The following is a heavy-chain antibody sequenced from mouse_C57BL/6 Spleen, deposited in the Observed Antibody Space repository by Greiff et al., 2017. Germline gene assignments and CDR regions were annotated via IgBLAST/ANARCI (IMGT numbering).Heavy chain of an antibody. CDR1: GYSITSGYY. Sequence: LQESGPGLVKPSQSLSLTCSVTGYSITSGYYWNWIRQFPGNKLEWMGSISYDGSNNYNPSLQNRISITRDTSKTQFFLKLNTVTTEDTATYYCARETTVVPMDYWGQGTSVTVSS. J-gene: IGHJ4*01. V-gene: IGHV3-6*01. CDR2: ISYDGSN. D-gene: IGHD1-1*01. CDR3: ARETTVVPMDY.